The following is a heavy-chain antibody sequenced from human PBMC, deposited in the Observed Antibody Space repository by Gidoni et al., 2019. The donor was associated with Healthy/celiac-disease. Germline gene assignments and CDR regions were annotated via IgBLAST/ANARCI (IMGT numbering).Heavy chain of an antibody. CDR3: TTDAQSYYDSSGYYRVY. Sequence: EVQLVESGGGLVKPGGSLRLSCAASGFTFSNAWMSWVRQAPGKGLEWVGRIKSKTDGGTTDYAAPVKGRFTISRDDSKNTLYLQMNSLKTEDTAVYYCTTDAQSYYDSSGYYRVYWGQGTLVTVSS. J-gene: IGHJ4*02. CDR1: GFTFSNAW. D-gene: IGHD3-22*01. CDR2: IKSKTDGGTT. V-gene: IGHV3-15*01.